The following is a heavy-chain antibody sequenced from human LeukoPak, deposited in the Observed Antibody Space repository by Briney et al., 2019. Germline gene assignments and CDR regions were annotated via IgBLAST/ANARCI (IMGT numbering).Heavy chain of an antibody. Sequence: SETLSLTCTVSGGSINGYYWSWIRQPPGKGLEWIGYIYYDGDPNYKDGSTYYNPSLKSRVTISVDTSKNQFSLKLSSVSAADTAGYYCARGGDSSDWYGGFDYWGQGTLVTVSS. V-gene: IGHV4-4*09. CDR1: GGSINGYY. J-gene: IGHJ4*02. CDR3: ARGGDSSDWYGGFDY. CDR2: IYYDGDPNYKDGST. D-gene: IGHD6-19*01.